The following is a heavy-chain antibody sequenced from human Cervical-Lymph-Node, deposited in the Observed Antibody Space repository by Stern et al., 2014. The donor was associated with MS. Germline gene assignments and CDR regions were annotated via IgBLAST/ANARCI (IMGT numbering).Heavy chain of an antibody. Sequence: EVQLEESGGGLVQPGGSLRLSCAISGFTLRSNAMSWVRQAPGKGLEWVSAISSSGGSTYHADSVKGRFTISRDNSKNTLYLQMNNVRAEDTAVYYCAKDLRIFDYWGQGTLVTVSS. CDR1: GFTLRSNA. CDR3: AKDLRIFDY. CDR2: ISSSGGST. J-gene: IGHJ4*02. V-gene: IGHV3-23*04.